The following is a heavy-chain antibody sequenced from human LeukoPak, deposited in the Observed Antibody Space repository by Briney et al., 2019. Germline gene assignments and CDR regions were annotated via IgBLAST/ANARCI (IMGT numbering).Heavy chain of an antibody. V-gene: IGHV3-11*01. CDR1: GFTFSSYW. CDR3: ARELSYYDSSGYYLGYYYYYMDV. J-gene: IGHJ6*03. CDR2: ISSSGSTI. D-gene: IGHD3-22*01. Sequence: GGSLRLSCAASGFTFSSYWMSWIRQAPGKGLEWVSYISSSGSTIYYADSVKGRFTISRDNAKNSLYLQMNSLRAEDTAVYYCARELSYYDSSGYYLGYYYYYMDVWGKGTTVTISS.